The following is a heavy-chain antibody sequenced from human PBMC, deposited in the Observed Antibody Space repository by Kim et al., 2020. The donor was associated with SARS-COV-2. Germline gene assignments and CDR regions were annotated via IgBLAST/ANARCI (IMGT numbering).Heavy chain of an antibody. Sequence: GGSLRLSCAASGFTFSSYAMHWVRQAPGKGLEWVAVIWYDGSNKYYADSVKGRFTISRDNSKNTLYLQMNSLRAEDTAVYYCAKDGNSSSWFYYYYYYGMDVWGQGTTVTVSS. J-gene: IGHJ6*02. CDR2: IWYDGSNK. D-gene: IGHD6-13*01. CDR3: AKDGNSSSWFYYYYYYGMDV. CDR1: GFTFSSYA. V-gene: IGHV3-33*06.